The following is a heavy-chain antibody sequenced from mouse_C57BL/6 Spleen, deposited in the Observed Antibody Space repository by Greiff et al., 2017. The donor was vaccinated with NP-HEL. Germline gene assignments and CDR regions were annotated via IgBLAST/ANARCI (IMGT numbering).Heavy chain of an antibody. CDR3: ARRGERTVVATWYFDV. V-gene: IGHV1-52*01. J-gene: IGHJ1*03. Sequence: QVQLKQPGAELVRPGSSVKLSCKASGYTFTSYWMHWVKQRPIQGLEWIGNIDPSDSETHYNQKFKDKATLTVDKSSSTAYMQLSSLTSEHSAVYYCARRGERTVVATWYFDVWGTGTTVTVSS. CDR2: IDPSDSET. CDR1: GYTFTSYW. D-gene: IGHD1-1*01.